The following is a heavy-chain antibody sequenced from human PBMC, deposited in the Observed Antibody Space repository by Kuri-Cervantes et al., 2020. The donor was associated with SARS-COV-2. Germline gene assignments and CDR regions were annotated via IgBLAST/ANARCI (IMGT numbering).Heavy chain of an antibody. D-gene: IGHD6-19*01. Sequence: SETLSLTCTVSGGSISSSSYYWGWIRQPPGKGLEWIGSIYYSGSTYYNPSLKSRVTISVDPSKNQLSLKLSSVPAADPAVYYCARGLGGCSSPTIWLDPWGQGTLVTVSS. J-gene: IGHJ5*02. CDR1: GGSISSSSYY. V-gene: IGHV4-39*01. CDR3: ARGLGGCSSPTIWLDP. CDR2: IYYSGST.